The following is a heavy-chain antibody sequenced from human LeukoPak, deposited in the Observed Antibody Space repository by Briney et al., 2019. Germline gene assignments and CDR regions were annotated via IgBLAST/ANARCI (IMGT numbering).Heavy chain of an antibody. Sequence: SETLSLTCTVSGGSVSSDYWSWIRQPPGKGLEWIGEIYHSGSTNYNPSLKSRVTISVDKSKNQFSLKLSSVTAADTAVYYCARDSSSWYSFDYWGQGTLVTVSS. J-gene: IGHJ4*02. CDR1: GGSVSSDY. V-gene: IGHV4-59*02. D-gene: IGHD6-13*01. CDR3: ARDSSSWYSFDY. CDR2: IYHSGST.